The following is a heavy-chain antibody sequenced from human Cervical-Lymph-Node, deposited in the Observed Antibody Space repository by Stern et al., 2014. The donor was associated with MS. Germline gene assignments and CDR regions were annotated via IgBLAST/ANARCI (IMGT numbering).Heavy chain of an antibody. CDR1: GYNFTDYG. Sequence: QVQLVQSGAEVKKPGASVKVSCKTAGYNFTDYGIIWVRQAPGQRLEWMGWSNTGNGNRRYSQKIQGRVTITRDTSASTAYMELSSLRSEDTAVYYCARTGTVVTSGYYYGMDVWGQGTTVTVSS. V-gene: IGHV1-3*04. D-gene: IGHD4-23*01. CDR3: ARTGTVVTSGYYYGMDV. J-gene: IGHJ6*02. CDR2: SNTGNGNR.